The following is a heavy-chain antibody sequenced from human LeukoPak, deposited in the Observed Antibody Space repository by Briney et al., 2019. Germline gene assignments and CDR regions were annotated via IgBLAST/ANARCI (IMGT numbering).Heavy chain of an antibody. J-gene: IGHJ4*02. CDR3: ARVNGYCSSISCFLDY. CDR2: IIPIFGTA. CDR1: GGTFSSHV. D-gene: IGHD2-2*01. V-gene: IGHV1-69*06. Sequence: VASVKVSCKTSGGTFSSHVISWGRQDPGQGLEWMGGIIPIFGTANYAQKFQGRVTITADKFTNKVYMELSSLRSDDTAIYFCARVNGYCSSISCFLDYWGQGTLVTVSS.